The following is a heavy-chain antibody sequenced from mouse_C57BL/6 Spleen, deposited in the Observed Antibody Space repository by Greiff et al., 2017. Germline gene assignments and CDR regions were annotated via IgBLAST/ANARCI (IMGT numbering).Heavy chain of an antibody. V-gene: IGHV14-2*01. D-gene: IGHD2-2*01. J-gene: IGHJ3*01. Sequence: VQLQQSGAELVKPGASVKLSCTASGFNIKDYYMHWVKQRTEQGLEWIGRIDPEDGETKYAPTFQGQATITADTSSNTAYLQLSSLTSEDTAVYYCARLGGYDSFAYWGQGTLVTASA. CDR3: ARLGGYDSFAY. CDR2: IDPEDGET. CDR1: GFNIKDYY.